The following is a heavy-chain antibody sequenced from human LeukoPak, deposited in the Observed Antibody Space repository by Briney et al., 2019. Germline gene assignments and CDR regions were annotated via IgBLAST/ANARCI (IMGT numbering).Heavy chain of an antibody. J-gene: IGHJ3*02. D-gene: IGHD3-22*01. V-gene: IGHV3-23*01. CDR2: ISGSGGST. CDR1: GFTFSSYA. CDR3: AKGTPFIVVVITSDFDAFDI. Sequence: GGPLRLSCAASGFTFSSYAMSWVRQAPGKGLEWVSAISGSGGSTYYADSVKGRFTISRDNSKNTLYLQMDSLRAEDTAVYYCAKGTPFIVVVITSDFDAFDIWGQGTMVTVSS.